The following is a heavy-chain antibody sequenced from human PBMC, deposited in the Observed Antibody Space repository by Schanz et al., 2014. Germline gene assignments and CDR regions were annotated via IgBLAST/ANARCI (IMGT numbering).Heavy chain of an antibody. J-gene: IGHJ6*02. V-gene: IGHV3-11*05. Sequence: VQVVESGGGLVQPGGSLRLSCAASGFTFSDHHMDWVRQAPGKGLEWVSYISSSSSNIEYADSVKGRFTISRDNVKNSLFLQMNSLRAEDTAKYYCARGNYGMDVWGQGTTVTVSS. CDR2: ISSSSSNI. CDR3: ARGNYGMDV. CDR1: GFTFSDHH.